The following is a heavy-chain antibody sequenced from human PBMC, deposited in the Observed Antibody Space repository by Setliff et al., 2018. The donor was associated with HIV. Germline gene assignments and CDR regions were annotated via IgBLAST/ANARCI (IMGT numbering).Heavy chain of an antibody. CDR2: IRSTAYGGPI. Sequence: PGGSLRLSCTASGYSIGDYALNWVRQAPGKGLEWIGFIRSTAYGGPIEYAASVKGRFTISRDDSKNIAYLQMNSLKTEDTAVYFCTRGGASFDYWGPGTLVTVSS. J-gene: IGHJ4*02. V-gene: IGHV3-49*04. CDR3: TRGGASFDY. CDR1: GYSIGDYA.